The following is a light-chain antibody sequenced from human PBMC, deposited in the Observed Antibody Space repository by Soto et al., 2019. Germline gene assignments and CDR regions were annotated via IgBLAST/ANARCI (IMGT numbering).Light chain of an antibody. Sequence: QSALTQPASVSGAPGQSVTISCTGTSSEVGGYNYVSWYQQHPGKAPKLMIYDVSNRPSGVSNRFSGSKSGNTASLTISGDQAEDEADYYCSSYTSSSTYVFGTATKVTVL. CDR2: DVS. CDR1: SSEVGGYNY. V-gene: IGLV2-14*01. CDR3: SSYTSSSTYV. J-gene: IGLJ1*01.